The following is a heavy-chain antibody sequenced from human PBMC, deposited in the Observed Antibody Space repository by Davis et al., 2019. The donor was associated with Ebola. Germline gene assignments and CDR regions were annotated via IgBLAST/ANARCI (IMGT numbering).Heavy chain of an antibody. CDR2: IYYSGST. CDR3: ARVDYDFWSGYYTGTWFDP. V-gene: IGHV4-59*01. J-gene: IGHJ5*02. D-gene: IGHD3-3*01. Sequence: SETLSLTCTVSGGSISSYYWSWIRPPPGKGLEWHGYIYYSGSTNYNPSLKSRVTISVDTSKNQFSLKLSSVTAADTAVYYCARVDYDFWSGYYTGTWFDPWGQGTLSPSPQ. CDR1: GGSISSYY.